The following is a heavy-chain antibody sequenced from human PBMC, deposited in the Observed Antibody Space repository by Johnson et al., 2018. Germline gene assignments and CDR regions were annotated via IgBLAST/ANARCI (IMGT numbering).Heavy chain of an antibody. J-gene: IGHJ3*02. CDR2: INKDGSGT. D-gene: IGHD1-26*01. Sequence: VQLQESGGGLVQPGGSXRLSCVASGFTLSTSWMRLVRQAPGKGLVWVARINKDGSGTFYADYVKGRFTISRDNARNTVHLPMNSLRAEDTAVYYGVREHPYCSPAFDIWGRGTMVTVSS. CDR3: VREHPYCSPAFDI. CDR1: GFTLSTSW. V-gene: IGHV3-74*01.